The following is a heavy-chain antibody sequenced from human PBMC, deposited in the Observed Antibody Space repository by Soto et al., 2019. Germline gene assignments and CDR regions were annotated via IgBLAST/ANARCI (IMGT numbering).Heavy chain of an antibody. CDR1: GGSFSGYY. Sequence: SETLSLTCAVYGGSFSGYYWSWIRQPPGKGLEWIGEINHSGSTNYNPSLKSRVTISVDTSKNQFSLKLSSVTAADTAVYYCASDYDFWSGPPSGMDVWGQGTTVNVSS. J-gene: IGHJ6*02. CDR3: ASDYDFWSGPPSGMDV. D-gene: IGHD3-3*01. V-gene: IGHV4-34*01. CDR2: INHSGST.